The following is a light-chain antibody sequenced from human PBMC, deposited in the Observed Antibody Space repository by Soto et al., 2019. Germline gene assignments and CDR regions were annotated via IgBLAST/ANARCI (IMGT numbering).Light chain of an antibody. J-gene: IGLJ2*01. CDR3: SSYLSTGAVG. Sequence: QSVLTQPASVSGSPGQSITVSCTGNSRDVGGYNFVSWYQQHPGKAPKLLIYEVSNRPSGVSNRFSGSKSGNTASLAISGLQPEDEADYYCSSYLSTGAVGFGGGTKLTVL. CDR2: EVS. CDR1: SRDVGGYNF. V-gene: IGLV2-14*01.